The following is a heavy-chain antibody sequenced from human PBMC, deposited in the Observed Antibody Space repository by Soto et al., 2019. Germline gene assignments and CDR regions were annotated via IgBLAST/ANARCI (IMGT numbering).Heavy chain of an antibody. Sequence: QVQLQQWGAGLLKPSETLSLTCAVYGGSFSGYYWTWIRQPPGTGLEWIGEINHSGSTNYNPSLKSRVTISVDTSKNQFSLKLTSVTAADTAVYYCARDKITGRFDYWGQGTLVNVSS. V-gene: IGHV4-34*01. CDR1: GGSFSGYY. CDR2: INHSGST. J-gene: IGHJ4*02. CDR3: ARDKITGRFDY. D-gene: IGHD2-8*02.